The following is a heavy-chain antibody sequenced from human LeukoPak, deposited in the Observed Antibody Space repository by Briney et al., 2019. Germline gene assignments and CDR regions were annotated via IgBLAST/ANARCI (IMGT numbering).Heavy chain of an antibody. D-gene: IGHD1-26*01. CDR1: GGAISSSNYY. J-gene: IGHJ3*02. CDR2: IYDSGDP. Sequence: SETLSLTCTVSGGAISSSNYYWGWIRQAPGKGLEWIGNIYDSGDPFYNPSLKSRVTISVDTSENQFSLKLSSVTAADTAVYYCARYSGSHYAFDIWGQGTMVTVSS. V-gene: IGHV4-39*01. CDR3: ARYSGSHYAFDI.